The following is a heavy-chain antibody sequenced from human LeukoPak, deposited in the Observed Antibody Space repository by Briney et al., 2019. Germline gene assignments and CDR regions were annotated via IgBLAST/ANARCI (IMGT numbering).Heavy chain of an antibody. CDR1: GGSFSGYY. V-gene: IGHV4-34*01. CDR2: INHSGST. CDR3: ARLRGRTYYMDV. D-gene: IGHD1-26*01. J-gene: IGHJ6*03. Sequence: PSETLSLTCAVYGGSFSGYYWSWIRQPPGKGLEWIGEINHSGSTNYNPSLKSRVTISVDTSKNQFSLKLSSVTAADTAVYYCARLRGRTYYMDVWGKGTTVTISS.